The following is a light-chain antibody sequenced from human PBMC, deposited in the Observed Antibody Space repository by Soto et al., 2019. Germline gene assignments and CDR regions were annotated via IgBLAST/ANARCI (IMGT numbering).Light chain of an antibody. CDR1: QSVSSY. V-gene: IGKV3-11*01. CDR2: DAS. CDR3: QQRSNWPRT. J-gene: IGKJ1*01. Sequence: EIVLTQSPATLPLSPGERATLSCRASQSVSSYLAWFQQKPGQAPRLLIYDASNRATGIPARFSGSGSGTDFTLTISSLEPEDFAVYHCQQRSNWPRTFGQGTKVDIK.